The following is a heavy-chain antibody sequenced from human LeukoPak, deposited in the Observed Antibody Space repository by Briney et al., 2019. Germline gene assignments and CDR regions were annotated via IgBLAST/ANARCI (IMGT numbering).Heavy chain of an antibody. D-gene: IGHD6-19*01. Sequence: SQTLSLTCTVSGGSISSGSYYWSWIRQPAGKGLEWIGRIYTSGSTHYNPSLKSRVTISVDTSKNQFSLNLNSVTAADTAMYYCARAVGSSESNWFDPWGQGTLATVSS. CDR1: GGSISSGSYY. CDR3: ARAVGSSESNWFDP. J-gene: IGHJ5*02. V-gene: IGHV4-61*02. CDR2: IYTSGST.